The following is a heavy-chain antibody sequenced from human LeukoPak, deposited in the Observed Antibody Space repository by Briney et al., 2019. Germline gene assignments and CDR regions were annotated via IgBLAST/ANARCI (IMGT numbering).Heavy chain of an antibody. CDR3: ARDPGRDGYNTYYYYGMDV. CDR1: GYTFTSYG. V-gene: IGHV1-18*01. Sequence: ASVKVSCKASGYTFTSYGISWVRQAPGQGLEWMGWISAYNGNTNYAQKLQGRVTMTTDTSTSTAYMELRSLRSDDTAVYYCARDPGRDGYNTYYYYGMDVWGQGTTVTVSS. D-gene: IGHD5-24*01. J-gene: IGHJ6*02. CDR2: ISAYNGNT.